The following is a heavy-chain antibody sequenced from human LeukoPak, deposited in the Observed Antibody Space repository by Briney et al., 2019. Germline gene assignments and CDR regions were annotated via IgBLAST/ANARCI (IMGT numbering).Heavy chain of an antibody. V-gene: IGHV1-18*01. D-gene: IGHD2-2*02. CDR1: GYTFTSYG. CDR2: ISAYNGNT. CDR3: ARDRGDIVVVPTAIPADP. J-gene: IGHJ5*02. Sequence: ASVEVSCKASGYTFTSYGISWVRQAPGQGLEWMGWISAYNGNTNYAQKLQGRVTMTTDTSTSTAYMELRSLRSDDTAVYYCARDRGDIVVVPTAIPADPWGQGTLVTVSS.